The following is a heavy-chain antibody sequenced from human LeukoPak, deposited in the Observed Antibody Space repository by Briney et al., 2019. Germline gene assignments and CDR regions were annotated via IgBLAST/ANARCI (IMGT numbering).Heavy chain of an antibody. V-gene: IGHV3-21*01. J-gene: IGHJ4*02. D-gene: IGHD5-24*01. Sequence: GGSLRLSCAASGFTFSSYSMNWVRQAPGKGLEWVSSISSSSSYIYYADSVKGRFTISRDNAKNTLYLRTDSLRAEDTALYYCARDGGGGYNQIDSWGQGTLVTVSS. CDR3: ARDGGGGYNQIDS. CDR2: ISSSSSYI. CDR1: GFTFSSYS.